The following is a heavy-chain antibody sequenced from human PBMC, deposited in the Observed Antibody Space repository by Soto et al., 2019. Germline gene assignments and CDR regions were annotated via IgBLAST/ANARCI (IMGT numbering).Heavy chain of an antibody. J-gene: IGHJ4*02. CDR3: AREDSSGDNEYYFDY. V-gene: IGHV4-34*01. CDR2: INHSGST. CDR1: GGSFSGYY. Sequence: LSLTCAVYGGSFSGYYWSWIRQPPGKGLEWIGEINHSGSTNYSPSLKSRVTISVDTSKNQFSLKLSSVTAADTAVYYCAREDSSGDNEYYFDYWGQGTLVPVAS. D-gene: IGHD3-22*01.